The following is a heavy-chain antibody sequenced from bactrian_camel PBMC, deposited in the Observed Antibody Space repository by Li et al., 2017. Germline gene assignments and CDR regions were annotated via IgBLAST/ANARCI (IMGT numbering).Heavy chain of an antibody. CDR3: AADIYPSRPLDFRQFGH. CDR1: GRTRGC. J-gene: IGHJ4*01. V-gene: IGHV3-3*01. D-gene: IGHD1*01. CDR2: IYHSSGLT. Sequence: HVQLVESGGAAVQAGGSLRLTCEVSGRTRGCMGWFRQIPGKEREAVAAIYHSSGLTYYSDSVKGRFTISHDNAKNTVYLQMNSLNAEDTAIYYCAADIYPSRPLDFRQFGHCAQGTQVTVS.